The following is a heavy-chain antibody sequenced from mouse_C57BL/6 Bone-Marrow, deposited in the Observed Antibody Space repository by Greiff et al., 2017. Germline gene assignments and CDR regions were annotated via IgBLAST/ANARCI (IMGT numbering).Heavy chain of an antibody. V-gene: IGHV3-8*01. J-gene: IGHJ4*01. D-gene: IGHD2-3*01. Sequence: EVHLVESGPGLAKPSQTLSLTCSVTGYSITSDYWNWIRKFPGHKLEYMGYISYSGSTYYNPSLKSRISITRDTSKNQYYLQLNSVTTEDTATYYCARSGDGYYLDYAMDYWGQGTSVTVSS. CDR3: ARSGDGYYLDYAMDY. CDR2: ISYSGST. CDR1: GYSITSDY.